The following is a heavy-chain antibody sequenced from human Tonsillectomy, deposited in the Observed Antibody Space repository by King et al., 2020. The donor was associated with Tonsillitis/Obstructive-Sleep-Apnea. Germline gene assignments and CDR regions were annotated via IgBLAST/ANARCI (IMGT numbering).Heavy chain of an antibody. CDR2: INGDGSAT. V-gene: IGHV3-74*01. Sequence: VQLVESGGGLVQPGGSLRLSCAASGFTFSGYYMHWVRQAPGKGLAWDSCINGDGSATTYADSVKGRFTISRDNAKNTLYLQMNSLGAEDTAVYYCTRDPRNQGFDPWGQGTLVTVSS. J-gene: IGHJ5*02. CDR1: GFTFSGYY. CDR3: TRDPRNQGFDP.